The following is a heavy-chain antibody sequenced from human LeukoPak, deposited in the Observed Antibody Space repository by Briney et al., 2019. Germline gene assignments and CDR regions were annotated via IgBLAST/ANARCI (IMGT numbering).Heavy chain of an antibody. CDR1: GGSFSGYY. V-gene: IGHV4-34*01. D-gene: IGHD4-17*01. Sequence: PSETLSLTCAVYGGSFSGYYWSWIRQPPGKGLEWIGEINHSGSTNYNPSLKSRVTISVDTSKNQFSLKLSSVTAADTAVYYCAIILPAPDYGDYERHYWGQGTLVTVSS. J-gene: IGHJ4*02. CDR2: INHSGST. CDR3: AIILPAPDYGDYERHY.